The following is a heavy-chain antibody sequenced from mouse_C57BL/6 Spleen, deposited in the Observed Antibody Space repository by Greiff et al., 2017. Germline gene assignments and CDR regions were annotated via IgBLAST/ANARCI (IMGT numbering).Heavy chain of an antibody. Sequence: EVQLQQSGPELVKPGASVKISCKASGYTFTDYYMNWVKQSHGQSLEWIGDINPNNGGTSYNQKFKGKATLTVDKSSSPAYMELRSLTSEDSAVYYCARSYYYGTPAWFAYWGQGTLVTVSA. CDR1: GYTFTDYY. D-gene: IGHD1-1*01. J-gene: IGHJ3*01. V-gene: IGHV1-26*01. CDR2: INPNNGGT. CDR3: ARSYYYGTPAWFAY.